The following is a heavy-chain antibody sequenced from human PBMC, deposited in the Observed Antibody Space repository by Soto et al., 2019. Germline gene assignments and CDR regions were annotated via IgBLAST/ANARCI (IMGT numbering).Heavy chain of an antibody. CDR2: IYSNGGT. CDR1: GDSIGTYN. D-gene: IGHD1-26*01. Sequence: QVQLQASGPGLVKPSDTLSLTCTVSGDSIGTYNWGWIRQLPGKRLEWIGYIYSNGGTSYNPALKSRVTISADTSTKQFSLRLSSVTAADTAVYYCVRQGIGALHGLVDVWGQGTTVTVSS. J-gene: IGHJ6*02. CDR3: VRQGIGALHGLVDV. V-gene: IGHV4-59*08.